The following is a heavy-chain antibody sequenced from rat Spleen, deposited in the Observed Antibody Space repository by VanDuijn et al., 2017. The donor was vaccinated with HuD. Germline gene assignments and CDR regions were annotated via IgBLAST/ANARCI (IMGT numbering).Heavy chain of an antibody. D-gene: IGHD1-12*02. V-gene: IGHV5-19*01. CDR1: GITFSNYN. J-gene: IGHJ4*01. CDR3: ATDGYYDGTYYSVYVMDA. CDR2: ISPSGAIT. Sequence: EVQLVESGGSLVQPGRSLKLSCAASGITFSNYNMTWVRQAPTKGLEWVASISPSGAITNYRDSVKGRFTISRDNAKRTVNLQMDSMRSEDSATYYCATDGYYDGTYYSVYVMDAWGQGASVTVSS.